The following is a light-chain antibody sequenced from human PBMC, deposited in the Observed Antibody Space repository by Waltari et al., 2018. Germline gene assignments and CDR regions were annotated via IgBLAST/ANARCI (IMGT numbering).Light chain of an antibody. Sequence: DIVMTQSPDSLAVSLGERATTNCKSSQIVLSTSNNKNYLAWYQQKPGQPPKLLFYWASTRESGVPDRFSGSGSGTDFTLTISGLQAEDVAVYYCQQYYSPPWTFGQGTQVEIK. J-gene: IGKJ1*01. CDR1: QIVLSTSNNKNY. CDR2: WAS. CDR3: QQYYSPPWT. V-gene: IGKV4-1*01.